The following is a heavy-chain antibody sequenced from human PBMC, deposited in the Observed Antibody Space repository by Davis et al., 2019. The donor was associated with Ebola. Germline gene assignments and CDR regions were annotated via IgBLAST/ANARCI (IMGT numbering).Heavy chain of an antibody. J-gene: IGHJ4*02. CDR1: GFTFSNYP. CDR3: ARDSPTYYDILTGYRPFDY. Sequence: GESLKISCAASGFTFSNYPMTWVRQAPGKGLEWISAISGSGGTTNYADSVKGRFTISRDNAKNSLYLQMNSLRAEDTAVYYCARDSPTYYDILTGYRPFDYWGQGTLVTVSS. V-gene: IGHV3-23*01. D-gene: IGHD3-9*01. CDR2: ISGSGGTT.